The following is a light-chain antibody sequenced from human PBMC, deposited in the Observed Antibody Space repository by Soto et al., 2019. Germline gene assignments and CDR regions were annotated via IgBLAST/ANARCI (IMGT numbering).Light chain of an antibody. Sequence: QSALTQPASVSGSPGQSITISCTGTSSDVGGYNYVSWYQQHPGKAPKLMICDVSNRPSGVSNRFSGSKSGNTASLTISGLQAEDEADYYCSSYTSSGTVVIGGGTKLTVI. J-gene: IGLJ2*01. CDR2: DVS. CDR3: SSYTSSGTVV. CDR1: SSDVGGYNY. V-gene: IGLV2-14*03.